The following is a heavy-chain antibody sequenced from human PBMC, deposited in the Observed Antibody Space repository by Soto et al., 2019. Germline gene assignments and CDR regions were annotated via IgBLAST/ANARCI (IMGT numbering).Heavy chain of an antibody. CDR1: GYTFTVYY. D-gene: IGHD6-13*01. V-gene: IGHV1-2*04. CDR3: ARGRYSSSWYVGFYYGMDV. Sequence: ASVKVSCKASGYTFTVYYMHWVRQAPGQGLEWMGWINPNSGGTNYAQKFQGWVTMTRDTSISTAYMELSRLRSDDTAVYYCARGRYSSSWYVGFYYGMDVWGQGTTVTVSS. J-gene: IGHJ6*02. CDR2: INPNSGGT.